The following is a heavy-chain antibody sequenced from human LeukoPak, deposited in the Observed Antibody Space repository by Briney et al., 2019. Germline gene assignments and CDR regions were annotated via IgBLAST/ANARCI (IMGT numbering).Heavy chain of an antibody. J-gene: IGHJ4*02. Sequence: GAPRLSLATAGIPFQYLGLDWVPQGPSQGVGWVGFIRYDGSNKYYADSVKGRFTISRDNSKNTLYLQMNSLRAEDTAVYYCAKGGLYSYVLSDFDYWGQGTLVTVSS. CDR1: GIPFQYLG. CDR3: AKGGLYSYVLSDFDY. CDR2: IRYDGSNK. V-gene: IGHV3-30*02. D-gene: IGHD5-18*01.